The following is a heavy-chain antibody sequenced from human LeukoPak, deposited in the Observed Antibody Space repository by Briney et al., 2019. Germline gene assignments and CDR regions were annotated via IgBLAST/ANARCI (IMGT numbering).Heavy chain of an antibody. D-gene: IGHD6-13*01. CDR2: IYYSGTT. J-gene: IGHJ4*02. CDR3: ARGVYIAAAQYGY. V-gene: IGHV4-59*01. CDR1: GGSISNYY. Sequence: SETLSLTCTVSGGSISNYYWSWLRQPPGKGLEWIGYIYYSGTTNYNPSHKSRVTISVDTSKNQFSLKLNSVTAADTAVYYCARGVYIAAAQYGYWGQGTLVTVSS.